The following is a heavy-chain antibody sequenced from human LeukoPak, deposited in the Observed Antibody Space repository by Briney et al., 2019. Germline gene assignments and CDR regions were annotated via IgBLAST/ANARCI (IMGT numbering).Heavy chain of an antibody. Sequence: SETLSLTCTVSGGSISSYYWSWIRQPAGKGLEWIGRIYTSGSTNYNPSLKSRVTMSVDTSKNQFSLKLSSVTAADTAVYYCARDYSSSWDDAFDIWGQGTKVTVSS. D-gene: IGHD6-13*01. J-gene: IGHJ3*02. CDR1: GGSISSYY. CDR3: ARDYSSSWDDAFDI. V-gene: IGHV4-4*07. CDR2: IYTSGST.